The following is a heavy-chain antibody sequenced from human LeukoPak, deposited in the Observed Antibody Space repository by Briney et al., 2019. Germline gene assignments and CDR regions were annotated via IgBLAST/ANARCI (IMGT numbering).Heavy chain of an antibody. CDR1: GFTFSSYA. CDR2: INHSGST. CDR3: ARAQTDYGDYALDY. D-gene: IGHD4-17*01. Sequence: GSLRLSCAASGFTFSSYAMSWIRQPPGKGLEWIGEINHSGSTNYDPSLKSRVTISADTSKNQFSLRLSSVTAADTAVYYCARAQTDYGDYALDYWGQGTLVTVSS. J-gene: IGHJ4*02. V-gene: IGHV4-34*01.